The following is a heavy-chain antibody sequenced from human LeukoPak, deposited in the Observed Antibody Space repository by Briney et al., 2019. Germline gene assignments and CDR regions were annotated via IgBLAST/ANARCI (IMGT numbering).Heavy chain of an antibody. D-gene: IGHD6-13*01. CDR1: GYTFTGYY. CDR2: INPKGGGT. J-gene: IGHJ4*02. V-gene: IGHV1-2*06. Sequence: ASVKVSCKASGYTFTGYYMHWVRQAPGQGLEWMGRINPKGGGTDYAQKFQGRVTMTRDTSITTAYMELRSLRSDDTAVYYCARETAAAGTVDYWGQGTLVTVSS. CDR3: ARETAAAGTVDY.